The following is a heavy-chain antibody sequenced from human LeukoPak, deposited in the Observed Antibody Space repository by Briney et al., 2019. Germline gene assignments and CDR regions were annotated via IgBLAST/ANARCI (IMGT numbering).Heavy chain of an antibody. CDR2: IKSKTDGGTT. Sequence: PGGSLRLSCAASQFTFSNAWMSWVRQAPGKGLEWVGRIKSKTDGGTTDYAAPVKGRFTISRDDSKDTLYLQMNSLKTEDTAVYYCTTGNGRYTGSNWSYWSLDYWGQGTLVTVSS. D-gene: IGHD1-26*01. V-gene: IGHV3-15*01. CDR1: QFTFSNAW. CDR3: TTGNGRYTGSNWSYWSLDY. J-gene: IGHJ4*02.